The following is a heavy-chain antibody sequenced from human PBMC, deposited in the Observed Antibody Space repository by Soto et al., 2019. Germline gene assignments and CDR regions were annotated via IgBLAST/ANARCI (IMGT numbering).Heavy chain of an antibody. D-gene: IGHD2-15*01. Sequence: EVQLVESGGGLVQPGRSLRLSCAASGFTFDDYAMHWVRQAPGKGLEWVSGISWNSGSIGYADSVKGRFTISRDNAKNSLYLQTNSLRAEDTALYYCAKDTDARSGGGFGYWGQGTLVTVSS. V-gene: IGHV3-9*01. CDR2: ISWNSGSI. J-gene: IGHJ4*02. CDR3: AKDTDARSGGGFGY. CDR1: GFTFDDYA.